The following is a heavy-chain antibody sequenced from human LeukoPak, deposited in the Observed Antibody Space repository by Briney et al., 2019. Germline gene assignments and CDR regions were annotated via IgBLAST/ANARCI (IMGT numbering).Heavy chain of an antibody. CDR2: IKSKSDGGTA. CDR1: GFTFSSYS. CDR3: TPQQWPYWFDP. J-gene: IGHJ5*02. D-gene: IGHD6-19*01. Sequence: GGSLRLSCAASGFTFSSYSMNWVRQAPGKGLEWVGRIKSKSDGGTADYAAPVKGRFTISRDDSKDTLYLQMNSLKTEDTAVYYCTPQQWPYWFDPWGQGTLVTVSS. V-gene: IGHV3-15*01.